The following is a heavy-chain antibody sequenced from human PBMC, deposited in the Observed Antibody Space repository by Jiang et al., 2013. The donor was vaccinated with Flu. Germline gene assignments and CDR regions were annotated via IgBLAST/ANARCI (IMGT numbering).Heavy chain of an antibody. CDR1: GYTFTNYA. Sequence: KPGASVKVSCKASGYTFTNYAMIWVRQAPGQGLEWMGWINTDTGNPTYAQGFTGRFVFSLDTSVNTAYLEIYSLKAEDTAMYYCARGMGYCSSASCYFDSWGQGTLVTVSS. CDR3: ARGMGYCSSASCYFDS. V-gene: IGHV7-4-1*01. D-gene: IGHD2-2*01. CDR2: INTDTGNP. J-gene: IGHJ4*02.